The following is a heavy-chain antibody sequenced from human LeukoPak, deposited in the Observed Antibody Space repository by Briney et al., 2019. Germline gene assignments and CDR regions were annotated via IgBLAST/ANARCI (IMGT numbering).Heavy chain of an antibody. D-gene: IGHD2-2*01. J-gene: IGHJ5*02. CDR3: AREVPAATEGYWFDP. CDR2: IYYSGST. V-gene: IGHV4-39*07. CDR1: GGSISSSSYY. Sequence: SETLSLTCTVSGGSISSSSYYWGWIRQPPGKGLEWIGSIYYSGSTYYNPSLKSRVTMSVDTSKNQFSLKLSSVTAADTAVYYCAREVPAATEGYWFDPWGQGTQVTDSS.